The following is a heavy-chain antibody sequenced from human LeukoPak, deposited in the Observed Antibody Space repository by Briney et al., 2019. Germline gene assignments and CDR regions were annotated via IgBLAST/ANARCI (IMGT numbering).Heavy chain of an antibody. CDR2: ISAYNGNT. Sequence: ASVKVSFKASGYTFTSYAMNWVRQAPGQGLEWMGWISAYNGNTNYAQKLQGRVTMTTDTSTSTAYMELRSLRSDDTAVYYCARDTPYCSGGSCYGWFDPWGQGTLVTVSS. V-gene: IGHV1-18*01. J-gene: IGHJ5*02. CDR1: GYTFTSYA. D-gene: IGHD2-15*01. CDR3: ARDTPYCSGGSCYGWFDP.